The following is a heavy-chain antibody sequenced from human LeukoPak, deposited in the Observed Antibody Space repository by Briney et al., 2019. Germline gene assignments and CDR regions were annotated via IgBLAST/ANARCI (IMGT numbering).Heavy chain of an antibody. Sequence: GGSLRLSCAASGFTLSSYAMSWVRQAPGKGLEWVSAISGSGGSTYYADSVKGRFTISRDNSKNTLYLQMNSLRAEDTAVYYCAKDPLVRGVITFDYWGQGTLVTVSS. CDR3: AKDPLVRGVITFDY. D-gene: IGHD3-10*01. J-gene: IGHJ4*02. CDR2: ISGSGGST. CDR1: GFTLSSYA. V-gene: IGHV3-23*01.